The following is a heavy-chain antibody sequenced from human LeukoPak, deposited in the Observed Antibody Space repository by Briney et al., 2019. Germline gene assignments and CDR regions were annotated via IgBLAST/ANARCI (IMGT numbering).Heavy chain of an antibody. CDR2: IYGGGST. CDR3: ARANYYDISGYDY. V-gene: IGHV3-66*01. Sequence: QAGGSLRLSCAASGFTVSSNYMSWVRQAPGKGLEWVSVIYGGGSTYYADSVKGRFTISRDNPKNTLHLQMNSLRAEDTAVYYCARANYYDISGYDYWGQGTLVTVSS. D-gene: IGHD3-22*01. J-gene: IGHJ4*02. CDR1: GFTVSSNY.